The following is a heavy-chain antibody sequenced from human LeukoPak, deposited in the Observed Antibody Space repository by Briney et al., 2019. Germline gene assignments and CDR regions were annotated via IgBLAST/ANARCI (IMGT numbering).Heavy chain of an antibody. CDR1: GYTLTGLS. CDR3: ATERLAIVATIRVFDY. J-gene: IGHJ4*02. D-gene: IGHD5-12*01. CDR2: FDPEDGET. Sequence: ASVKVSCKVSGYTLTGLSMHWVRQAPGKGLEWMGGFDPEDGETIYAQKFQGRVTMTEDTSTDTAYMELSSLRSEDTAVYYCATERLAIVATIRVFDYWGQGTLVTVSS. V-gene: IGHV1-24*01.